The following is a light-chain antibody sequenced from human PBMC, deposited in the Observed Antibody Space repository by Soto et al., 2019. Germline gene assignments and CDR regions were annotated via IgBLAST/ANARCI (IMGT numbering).Light chain of an antibody. CDR3: QQTYNLPRT. CDR2: GAS. J-gene: IGKJ1*01. V-gene: IGKV1-39*01. CDR1: LTIGDS. Sequence: DIRMTQPPSSLSASVGDRVTITCRASLTIGDSLSWFQQKVGKPPTLLIYGASALQSGVPARFSGSGSGTDFTLTISNMQREDFATYYCQQTYNLPRTFGQGTKVDIK.